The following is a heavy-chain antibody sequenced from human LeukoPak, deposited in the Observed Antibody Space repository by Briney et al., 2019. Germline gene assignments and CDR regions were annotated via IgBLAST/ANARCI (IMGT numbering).Heavy chain of an antibody. Sequence: GGSLRLSCAASGFTFSSYWMYWVRQAPGKGLVWVSRINTDGTFTSYADSVKGRFTISRDNAKNSLYLQMNSLRAEDTAVYYCAREQIDTISWPFGIDYWGQGTLVTVSS. V-gene: IGHV3-74*01. CDR3: AREQIDTISWPFGIDY. CDR2: INTDGTFT. CDR1: GFTFSSYW. J-gene: IGHJ4*02. D-gene: IGHD6-13*01.